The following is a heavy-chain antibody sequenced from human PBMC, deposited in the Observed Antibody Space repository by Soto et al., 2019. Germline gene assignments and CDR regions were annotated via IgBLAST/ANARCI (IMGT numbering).Heavy chain of an antibody. CDR2: INSDGSST. Sequence: EVQLVESGGGLVQPGGSLRLSCAASGFTFSSYWMHWVRQAPGKGLVWVSRINSDGSSTSYADSVKGRFTISRDNAKNALYLQMNSLRAEDTAVYYCARGGGYSGYFYGLAWPNWYFDLWGRGTLVTVSS. CDR3: ARGGGYSGYFYGLAWPNWYFDL. D-gene: IGHD5-12*01. V-gene: IGHV3-74*01. J-gene: IGHJ2*01. CDR1: GFTFSSYW.